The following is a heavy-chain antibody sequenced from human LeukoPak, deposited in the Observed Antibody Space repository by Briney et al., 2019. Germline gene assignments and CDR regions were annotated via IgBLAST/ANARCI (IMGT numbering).Heavy chain of an antibody. J-gene: IGHJ4*02. Sequence: PGGSPRLSCAASGFTFRRYAMSWVRQAPRKGLEWVSDISSSGYSTYYVDSVKGRFTISRDNSKNILYLQMNTLRAEDTAVYFCAKPTATRKSFDYWGQGTLVTVSS. CDR1: GFTFRRYA. CDR3: AKPTATRKSFDY. CDR2: ISSSGYST. D-gene: IGHD5-24*01. V-gene: IGHV3-23*01.